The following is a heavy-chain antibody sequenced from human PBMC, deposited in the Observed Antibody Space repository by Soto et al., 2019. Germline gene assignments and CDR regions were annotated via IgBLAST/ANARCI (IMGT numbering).Heavy chain of an antibody. CDR1: GLTLSDEY. CDR3: ASSVGYCSSTSCLDYYYYGMDV. D-gene: IGHD2-2*01. V-gene: IGHV3-11*06. J-gene: IGHJ6*02. Sequence: GGSLRLSCAASGLTLSDEYMSWIRRARGKGEEWVSYISSSSSYKTYADPVKGRYTITRENAKNSLYLQMNSLRAEDTAVYYCASSVGYCSSTSCLDYYYYGMDVWGQGTTVTVSS. CDR2: ISSSSSYK.